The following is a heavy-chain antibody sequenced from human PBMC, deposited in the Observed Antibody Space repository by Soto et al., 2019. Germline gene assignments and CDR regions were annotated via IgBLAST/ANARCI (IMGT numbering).Heavy chain of an antibody. J-gene: IGHJ5*02. V-gene: IGHV3-23*01. CDR1: GFTFSSYA. CDR3: VTDFFDSSWPPLPRFDL. CDR2: FSGSGSGT. D-gene: IGHD6-13*01. Sequence: GGSLRLSCAASGFTFSSYAMSWVRQAPGKGLEWVSAFSGSGSGTYYAESVKGRFTISRDNSKNTLYLQMNSLRAEDTAVYYCVTDFFDSSWPPLPRFDLWGQGSPVPVAS.